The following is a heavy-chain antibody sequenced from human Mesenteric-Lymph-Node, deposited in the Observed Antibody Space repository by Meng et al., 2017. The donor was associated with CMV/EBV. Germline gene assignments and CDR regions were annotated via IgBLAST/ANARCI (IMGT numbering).Heavy chain of an antibody. V-gene: IGHV3-20*04. Sequence: GESLKISCAASGFSFDDYDMTWVRQAPGKGLEWVSGIKWNGGSIGYANSVKGRFTISRDNAKKSLYLQMDSLRAEDTAVYYCARKAVAGYYFDYWGQGTLVTVSS. CDR1: GFSFDDYD. CDR3: ARKAVAGYYFDY. CDR2: IKWNGGSI. J-gene: IGHJ4*02. D-gene: IGHD6-19*01.